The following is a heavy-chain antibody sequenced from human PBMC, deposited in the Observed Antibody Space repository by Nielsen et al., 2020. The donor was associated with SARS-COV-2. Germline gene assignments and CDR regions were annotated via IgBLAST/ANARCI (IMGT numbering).Heavy chain of an antibody. CDR2: ISSSSTI. J-gene: IGHJ6*02. CDR3: GMTKDFYYYGMDV. V-gene: IGHV3-48*01. CDR1: GFTFSSYS. Sequence: GESLKISCAASGFTFSSYSMNWVRQAPGKGLEWVSYISSSSTIYYADSVKGRFTISRDNAKNSLFLQMNSLRAEDTAVYYCGMTKDFYYYGMDVWGQGTAVTVSS.